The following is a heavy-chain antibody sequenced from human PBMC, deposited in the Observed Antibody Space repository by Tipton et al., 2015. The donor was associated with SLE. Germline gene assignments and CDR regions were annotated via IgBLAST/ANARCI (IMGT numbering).Heavy chain of an antibody. Sequence: TLSLTCTVSGGSISSYYWSWIRQPPGKGLEWIGYIYYSRSTNYNPSLKSRVTISVDTSKNQFSLKLSSVTAADTAVYYCARGWGSWPYYFDYWGQGTLVTVSS. V-gene: IGHV4-59*01. CDR1: GGSISSYY. J-gene: IGHJ4*02. CDR3: ARGWGSWPYYFDY. CDR2: IYYSRST. D-gene: IGHD6-13*01.